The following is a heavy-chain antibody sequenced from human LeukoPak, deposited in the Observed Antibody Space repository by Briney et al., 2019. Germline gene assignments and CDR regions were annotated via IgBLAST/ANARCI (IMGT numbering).Heavy chain of an antibody. CDR3: ATMTMVRGVIGRDY. CDR2: INPNSGGT. J-gene: IGHJ4*02. V-gene: IGHV1-2*06. D-gene: IGHD3-10*01. CDR1: GYTFTGYY. Sequence: ASVKVSCKASGYTFTGYYMHWVRQAPGQGLEWMGRINPNSGGTNYAQKFQGRVTMTRDTSISTAYMELSSLRSEDTAVYYCATMTMVRGVIGRDYWGQGTLVTVSS.